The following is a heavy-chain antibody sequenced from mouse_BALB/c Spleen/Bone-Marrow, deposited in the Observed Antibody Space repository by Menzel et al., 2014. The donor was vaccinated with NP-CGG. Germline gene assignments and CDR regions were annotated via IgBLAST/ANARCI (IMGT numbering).Heavy chain of an antibody. J-gene: IGHJ3*01. CDR3: ARDGYAY. CDR2: IHPSTGYT. CDR1: GYTFTSYW. V-gene: IGHV1-7*01. D-gene: IGHD2-3*01. Sequence: VQLQQSGAELAKPGASVKTSCKASGYTFTSYWMHWVKQRPGLGLEWIGYIHPSTGYTEYNQKSKDKVTLTADKSSSTAYMQMSSLTSEDSAVYYCARDGYAYWGQGTLVTVSA.